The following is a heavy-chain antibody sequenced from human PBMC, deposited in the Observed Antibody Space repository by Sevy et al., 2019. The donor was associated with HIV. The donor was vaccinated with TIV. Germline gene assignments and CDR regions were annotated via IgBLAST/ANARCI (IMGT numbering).Heavy chain of an antibody. CDR1: GFTFNNYV. D-gene: IGHD2-2*01. V-gene: IGHV3-23*01. CDR2: ISHGGGTT. J-gene: IGHJ4*02. CDR3: ARRYLPSAPPALDY. Sequence: GGSLRLSCAASGFTFNNYVMNWVRQAPGKGLAWVSVISHGGGTTYCADSGKGRFTISRDDSKDTVYLEMNSLRAEDTAVYYCARRYLPSAPPALDYWGQGTLVTVSS.